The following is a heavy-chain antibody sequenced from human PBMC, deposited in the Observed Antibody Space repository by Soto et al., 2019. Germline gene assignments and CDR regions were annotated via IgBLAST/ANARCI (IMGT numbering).Heavy chain of an antibody. CDR2: FDPEDGET. Sequence: ASVKVSCKVSGYTLTEISMHWVRQAPGKGLEWMGGFDPEDGETIYAQKFQGRVTMTEDTSTDTAYMELSSLRSEDTAVYYCATGRTPTVTTSYYYYMDVWGKGTTVTVSS. CDR3: ATGRTPTVTTSYYYYMDV. CDR1: GYTLTEIS. J-gene: IGHJ6*03. V-gene: IGHV1-24*01. D-gene: IGHD4-17*01.